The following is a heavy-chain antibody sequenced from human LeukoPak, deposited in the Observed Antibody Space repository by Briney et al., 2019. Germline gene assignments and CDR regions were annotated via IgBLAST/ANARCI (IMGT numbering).Heavy chain of an antibody. Sequence: GGSLRLSCAASGLTFSSYAMSWVRQAPGKGLEWVSAISGSGGSTYYADSVKGRFTISRDNSKNTLYLQMNSLRAEDTAVYYCAKEVLPSRFLEWLLDYWGQGTLVTVSS. J-gene: IGHJ4*02. V-gene: IGHV3-23*01. D-gene: IGHD3-3*01. CDR2: ISGSGGST. CDR3: AKEVLPSRFLEWLLDY. CDR1: GLTFSSYA.